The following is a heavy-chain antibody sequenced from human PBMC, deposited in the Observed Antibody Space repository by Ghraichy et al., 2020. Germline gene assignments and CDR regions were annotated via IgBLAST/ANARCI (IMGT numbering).Heavy chain of an antibody. Sequence: ASVKVSCKVSGYTLTELSMHWVRQAPGKGLEWMGGFDPEDGETIYAQKFQGRVTMTEDTSTDTAYMELSSLRSEYTAVYYCATGSYGGNGEGYFDYWGQVTLFTVSS. V-gene: IGHV1-24*01. CDR2: FDPEDGET. CDR1: GYTLTELS. D-gene: IGHD4-23*01. CDR3: ATGSYGGNGEGYFDY. J-gene: IGHJ4*02.